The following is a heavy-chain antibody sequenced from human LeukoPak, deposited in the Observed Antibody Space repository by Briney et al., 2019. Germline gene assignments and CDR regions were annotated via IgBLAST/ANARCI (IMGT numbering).Heavy chain of an antibody. J-gene: IGHJ4*02. CDR3: ASSGNCYGSRSYYTFDY. D-gene: IGHD3-10*01. CDR2: ISGSGGST. V-gene: IGHV3-23*01. CDR1: GFTFSSYA. Sequence: GGSLRLSCAASGFTFSSYAMSWVRQAPGKGLEWVSAISGSGGSTYYADSVKGRFTISRDNSKNTLYLQMNSLRAEDTAVYYCASSGNCYGSRSYYTFDYWGQGTLVTVSS.